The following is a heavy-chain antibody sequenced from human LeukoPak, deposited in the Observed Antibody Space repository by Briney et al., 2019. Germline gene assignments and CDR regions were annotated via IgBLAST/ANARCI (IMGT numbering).Heavy chain of an antibody. V-gene: IGHV4-39*01. CDR1: GGSISSSSYY. J-gene: IGHJ4*02. Sequence: SETLSLTCTVSGGSISSSSYYWGWIRQPPGKGLEWIGSIYYSGRTYYNPSLKSRVTISVDTSKNQFSLKLSSVTAADTAVYYCARGGIGFSGLQYWGQGTLVTVSS. CDR3: ARGGIGFSGLQY. CDR2: IYYSGRT. D-gene: IGHD6-13*01.